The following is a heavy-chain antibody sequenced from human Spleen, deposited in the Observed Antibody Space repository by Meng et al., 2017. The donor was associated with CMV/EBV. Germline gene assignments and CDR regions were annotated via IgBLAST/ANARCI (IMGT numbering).Heavy chain of an antibody. CDR2: IYYSGST. J-gene: IGHJ3*02. CDR1: GGSISSSSYY. Sequence: SETLSLTCTVSGGSISSSSYYWGWIRQPPGKGLEWIGSIYYSGSTYYNPSLKSRVTISVDTSKNQFSLKLSSVTAADTAVYYCAKQRYYYDTFDAFDIWGQGTMVTVSS. CDR3: AKQRYYYDTFDAFDI. V-gene: IGHV4-39*07. D-gene: IGHD3-22*01.